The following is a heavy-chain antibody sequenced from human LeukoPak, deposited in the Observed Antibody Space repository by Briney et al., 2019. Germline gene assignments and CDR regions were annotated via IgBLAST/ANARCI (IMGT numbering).Heavy chain of an antibody. CDR3: ARHDPGIAVVPAHFDY. D-gene: IGHD2-2*01. CDR1: GLTFSSYSMN. CDR2: IYYSGST. V-gene: IGHV4-39*01. Sequence: PGGSLRLSCAASGLTFSSYSMNWVRQPPGKGLEWIGSIYYSGSTYYNPSLKSRVTISVDTSKNQSSLKLSSVTAADTAVYYCARHDPGIAVVPAHFDYWGQGTLVTVSS. J-gene: IGHJ4*02.